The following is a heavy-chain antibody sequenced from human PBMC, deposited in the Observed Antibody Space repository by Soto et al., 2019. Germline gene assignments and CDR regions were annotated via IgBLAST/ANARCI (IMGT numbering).Heavy chain of an antibody. CDR1: GFRFSIYS. CDR2: ITSDTKTI. Sequence: EVQLVESGGNLVQPGGSLRLSCAASGFRFSIYSMNWVRQAPGKGLEWSAYITSDTKTIKYADSVKGRFTISRDNGKNSVDLQMNSLRDEDTAVYYCARSVEGHFDYWGQGTVVTVSA. V-gene: IGHV3-48*02. J-gene: IGHJ4*02. CDR3: ARSVEGHFDY. D-gene: IGHD6-19*01.